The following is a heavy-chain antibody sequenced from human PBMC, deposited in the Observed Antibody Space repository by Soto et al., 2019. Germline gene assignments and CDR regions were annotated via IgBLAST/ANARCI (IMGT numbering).Heavy chain of an antibody. V-gene: IGHV1-18*01. CDR2: IGAYNGHT. J-gene: IGHJ6*02. CDR3: ARKDYYDSSGYLPVRYYFGMDV. Sequence: ASVKVSCKASGYTFTNSGISWARQAPGQGLEWMGWIGAYNGHTKYAQKLQGRVTMTTDTSTSTAYMELRSLKSDDTAVYYCARKDYYDSSGYLPVRYYFGMDVWGQGTTVTVSS. CDR1: GYTFTNSG. D-gene: IGHD3-22*01.